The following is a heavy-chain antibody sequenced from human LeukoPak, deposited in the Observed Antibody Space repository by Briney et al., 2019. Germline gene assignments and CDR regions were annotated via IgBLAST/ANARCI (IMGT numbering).Heavy chain of an antibody. J-gene: IGHJ4*02. CDR3: VTESLRSGWYDDGV. CDR1: GFTFNNAW. Sequence: GGSLRLSCEASGFTFNNAWMSWVRQAPGKGLQWVGRIRAKTNGGTTDYTAPVKGRFTISRDNSKNTLYLQMNSLRAEDTAVYYCVTESLRSGWYDDGVWGQGTLVTVSS. D-gene: IGHD6-19*01. V-gene: IGHV3-15*01. CDR2: IRAKTNGGTT.